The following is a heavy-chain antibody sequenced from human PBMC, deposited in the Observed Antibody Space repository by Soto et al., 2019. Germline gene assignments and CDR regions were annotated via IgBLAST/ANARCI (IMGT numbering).Heavy chain of an antibody. CDR3: ARGAAAAGIYYFDY. CDR1: GFTFSSYD. J-gene: IGHJ4*02. V-gene: IGHV3-13*01. Sequence: LRLSCAASGFTFSSYDMHWVRQATGKGLEWVSAIGTAGDTYYPGSVKGRFTISRENAKNSLYLQMNSLRAGDTAVYYCARGAAAAGIYYFDYWGQGTLVTVAS. CDR2: IGTAGDT. D-gene: IGHD6-13*01.